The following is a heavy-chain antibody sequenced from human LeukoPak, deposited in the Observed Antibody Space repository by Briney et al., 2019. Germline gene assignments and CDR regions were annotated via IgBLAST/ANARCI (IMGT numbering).Heavy chain of an antibody. V-gene: IGHV3-49*04. CDR2: IRSKAYGGTT. D-gene: IGHD2-21*02. J-gene: IGHJ2*01. CDR1: GFIFGYYA. CDR3: TLPYCGGDCSISWYFDL. Sequence: GGSLRLSCTPSGFIFGYYAMTWVRQAPGKGLERVGFIRSKAYGGTTEYAASVKGTFTISRDDSKSIAYLQMNSLKTEDTAVYYCTLPYCGGDCSISWYFDLWGRGTLVTVSS.